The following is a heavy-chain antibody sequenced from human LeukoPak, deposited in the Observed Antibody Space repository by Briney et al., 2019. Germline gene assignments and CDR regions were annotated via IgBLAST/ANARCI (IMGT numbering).Heavy chain of an antibody. CDR3: ARATTPSLVGGPYYDFWSGYYSNWFDP. V-gene: IGHV1-69*13. CDR1: GGTFSSYA. D-gene: IGHD3-3*01. CDR2: IIPIFGTA. J-gene: IGHJ5*02. Sequence: GASVKVSCKASGGTFSSYAISWVRQAPGQGLEWMGGIIPIFGTANYAQKFQGRVTITADESTSTAYMELSSPRSEDTAVYYCARATTPSLVGGPYYDFWSGYYSNWFDPWGQGTLVTVSS.